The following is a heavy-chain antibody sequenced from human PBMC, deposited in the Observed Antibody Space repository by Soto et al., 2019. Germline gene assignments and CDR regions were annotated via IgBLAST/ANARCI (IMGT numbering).Heavy chain of an antibody. V-gene: IGHV5-10-1*01. D-gene: IGHD2-21*02. CDR2: IDPSDSYT. Sequence: EVQLVQSGAEVKKPGESLRISCKGSGYSFTSYWISWVRQMPGKGLEWMGRIDPSDSYTNYSPSFQGHVTISADKSITTAYLQWSSLKASDTAMYYCARQLAYCGGDCYSWAFDIWGQGTTVTVSS. J-gene: IGHJ3*02. CDR1: GYSFTSYW. CDR3: ARQLAYCGGDCYSWAFDI.